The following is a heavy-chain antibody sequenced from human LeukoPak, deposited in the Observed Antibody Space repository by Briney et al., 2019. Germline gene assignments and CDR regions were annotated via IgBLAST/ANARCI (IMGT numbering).Heavy chain of an antibody. V-gene: IGHV1-24*01. J-gene: IGHJ4*02. D-gene: IGHD6-19*01. Sequence: ASVKVSCKVSGYTLTELSMHWVRQAPGRGLEWMGGFDPEDGETIYAQKFQGKVTMTEDTSTDTAYMELSSLRSEDTAVYYCATDRGSGWYFYYWGQGTLVTVSS. CDR1: GYTLTELS. CDR2: FDPEDGET. CDR3: ATDRGSGWYFYY.